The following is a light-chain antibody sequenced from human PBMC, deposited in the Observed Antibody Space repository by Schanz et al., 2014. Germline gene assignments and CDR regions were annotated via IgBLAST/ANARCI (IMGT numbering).Light chain of an antibody. CDR1: QSVTSTY. J-gene: IGKJ1*01. CDR3: HQYHNWPPWT. V-gene: IGKV3-20*01. Sequence: EIVLTQSPGTLSLSPGERATLSCRASQSVTSTYLAWYQQKPGQAPRLLIYAASFRATGISDRFIGSGSGTDFTLTISSLEPEDFAVYYCHQYHNWPPWTFGQGTKVEIK. CDR2: AAS.